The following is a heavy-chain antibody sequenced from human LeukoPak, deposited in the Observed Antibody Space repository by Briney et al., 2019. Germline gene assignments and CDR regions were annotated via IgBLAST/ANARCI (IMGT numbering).Heavy chain of an antibody. CDR3: ARVRYCSSTSCRGALDI. D-gene: IGHD2-2*01. J-gene: IGHJ3*02. CDR1: GFTFSTYS. V-gene: IGHV3-48*01. Sequence: PGGSLRLSCAASGFTFSTYSMNWVRQAPGKGLEWVSYITSSGSTIYYADSVKGRFTISRDDSKNSLYLQMNSLKTEDTAVYYCARVRYCSSTSCRGALDIWGQGTMVTVSS. CDR2: ITSSGSTI.